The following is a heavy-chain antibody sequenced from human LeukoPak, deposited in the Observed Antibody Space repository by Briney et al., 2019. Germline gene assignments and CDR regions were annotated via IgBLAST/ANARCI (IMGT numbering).Heavy chain of an antibody. V-gene: IGHV1-18*01. D-gene: IGHD6-19*01. CDR3: AADRSLYSSGWYIWFDP. CDR2: ISAYNGNT. Sequence: ASVKVSCKASGYIFTTYGISWVRQAPGQGLEWIGWISAYNGNTNYAQKVQGRVTLTTDTSTRTAYMELRSLRSDDTAVYYCAADRSLYSSGWYIWFDPWGQGTLVTVSS. CDR1: GYIFTTYG. J-gene: IGHJ5*02.